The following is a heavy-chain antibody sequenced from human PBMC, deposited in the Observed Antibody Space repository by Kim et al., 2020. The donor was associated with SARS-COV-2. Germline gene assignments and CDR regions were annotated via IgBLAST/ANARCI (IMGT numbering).Heavy chain of an antibody. CDR2: ISYDGSNK. J-gene: IGHJ6*02. CDR3: ARDSITMVRGVNYYYYGMDV. V-gene: IGHV3-33*05. D-gene: IGHD3-10*01. Sequence: GGSLRLSCAASGFTFSSYGMHWVRQAPGKGLEWVAVISYDGSNKYYADSVKGRFTISRDNSKNTLYLQMNSLRAEDTAVYYCARDSITMVRGVNYYYYGMDVWGQGTTVTVSS. CDR1: GFTFSSYG.